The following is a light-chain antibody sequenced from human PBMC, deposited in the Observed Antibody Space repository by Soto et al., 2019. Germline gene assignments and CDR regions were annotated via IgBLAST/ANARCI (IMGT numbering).Light chain of an antibody. V-gene: IGLV1-51*01. Sequence: HSVLTQPPPVSAAPGQKVTISCSGSSSNIGNNYVSWYQQLPGTAPKLLIYDNNKRPSGIPDRFSGSKSGTSATLGITGLQTGDEADYYCGTWDSSLSAGRVFGGGTKVTVL. CDR3: GTWDSSLSAGRV. CDR2: DNN. CDR1: SSNIGNNY. J-gene: IGLJ3*02.